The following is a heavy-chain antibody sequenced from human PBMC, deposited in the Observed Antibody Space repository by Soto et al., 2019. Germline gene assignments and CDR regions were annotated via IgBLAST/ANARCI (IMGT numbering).Heavy chain of an antibody. D-gene: IGHD6-6*01. J-gene: IGHJ6*02. Sequence: ASVKVSCKASGYTFTGYYMHWVRQAPGQGLEWMGWINPNSGGTNYAQKFQGRVTITADKSTSTAYMELSSLRSEDTAVYYCASGAVYSSSFRYYYYGMDVWGQGTTVTVSS. CDR1: GYTFTGYY. CDR2: INPNSGGT. CDR3: ASGAVYSSSFRYYYYGMDV. V-gene: IGHV1-2*02.